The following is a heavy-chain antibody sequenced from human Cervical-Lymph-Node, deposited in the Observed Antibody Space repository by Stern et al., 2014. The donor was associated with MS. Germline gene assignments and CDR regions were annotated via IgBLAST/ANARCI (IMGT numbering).Heavy chain of an antibody. J-gene: IGHJ4*02. CDR3: ARDQGGIADS. D-gene: IGHD6-13*01. CDR2: LTPMFGTS. CDR1: GGSFSMDS. Sequence: DQLVESGAEVKKPGSSVKVSCKASGGSFSMDSISWVRQAPGQGLEWMGGLTPMFGTSNYAQKFQGRVPTTADVSTSTAYMELTSLRSEDTAVYFCARDQGGIADSWGQGTLVIVSS. V-gene: IGHV1-69*01.